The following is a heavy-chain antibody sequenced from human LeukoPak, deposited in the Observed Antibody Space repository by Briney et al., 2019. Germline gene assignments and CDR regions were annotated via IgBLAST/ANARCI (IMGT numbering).Heavy chain of an antibody. D-gene: IGHD3-16*01. CDR3: ARLDYGAS. J-gene: IGHJ4*02. Sequence: PSETLSLTCTVSVGSISSYYWSWIRQPAGKGLEWIGRIYTSGRTNYNPSLKSRVTMSLDTSRNQLSLKLSYVTAADTAVYYCARLDYGASWGEGTLVTVSS. CDR2: IYTSGRT. CDR1: VGSISSYY. V-gene: IGHV4-4*07.